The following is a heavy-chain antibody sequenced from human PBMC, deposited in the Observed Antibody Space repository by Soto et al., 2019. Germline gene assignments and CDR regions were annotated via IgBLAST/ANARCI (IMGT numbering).Heavy chain of an antibody. D-gene: IGHD1-26*01. J-gene: IGHJ4*02. CDR2: ISAHNGNT. CDR3: ARGWDGGY. CDR1: GYAFTTYG. Sequence: QVHLVQSGAEVKKPGASVKVSCKGSGYAFTTYGITWVRQAPGEGLEWMGWISAHNGNTNYAQKLQGRVTVTRDTSTSTAYMELTRLRSDDTAVYDCARGWDGGYRGQGAEVTVSS. V-gene: IGHV1-18*01.